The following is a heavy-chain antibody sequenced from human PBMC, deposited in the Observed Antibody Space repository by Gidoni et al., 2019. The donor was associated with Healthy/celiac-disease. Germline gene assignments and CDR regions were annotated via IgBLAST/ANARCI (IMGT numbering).Heavy chain of an antibody. V-gene: IGHV4-39*01. J-gene: IGHJ5*02. CDR3: ARLRYARSNWFDP. CDR1: GGAICSSSYY. Sequence: LQLQESRSGLVKPSFTLSLTCTVTGGAICSSSYYWGWIRLPPGKGLEWIGSIYYSGSTYYNPSLKSRVTISVETYKNQFSLKLSSVTAADTAVYYCARLRYARSNWFDPWGQGTLVTVSS. CDR2: IYYSGST. D-gene: IGHD2-2*01.